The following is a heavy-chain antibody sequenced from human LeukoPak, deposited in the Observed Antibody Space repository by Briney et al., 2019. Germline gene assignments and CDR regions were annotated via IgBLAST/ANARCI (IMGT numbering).Heavy chain of an antibody. V-gene: IGHV4-30-4*01. CDR2: IYNSGST. CDR3: ARIPYGDVGGAFDI. D-gene: IGHD4-17*01. Sequence: MSSETLSLTCTVSGGSISSGDYYWSRIRQPPGKGLEWIGYIYNSGSTYYNPSLRSRVTISVDTSKNQFSLKLSSVTAADTAVYYCARIPYGDVGGAFDIWGQGTWSPSLQ. CDR1: GGSISSGDYY. J-gene: IGHJ3*02.